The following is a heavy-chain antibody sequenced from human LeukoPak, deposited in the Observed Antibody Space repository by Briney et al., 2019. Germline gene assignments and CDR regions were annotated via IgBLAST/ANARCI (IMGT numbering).Heavy chain of an antibody. D-gene: IGHD1-26*01. V-gene: IGHV1-69*05. CDR2: IIPIFGTA. J-gene: IGHJ4*02. CDR1: GGTFSSYA. CDR3: ARDWGLVGAIDY. Sequence: SVKVSCKASGGTFSSYAISWVRQAPGQGLEWMGGIIPIFGTANYAQKFQGRVTITTDESTSTAYMELSSLRSEDTAVYYCARDWGLVGAIDYWGQGTLVTVSS.